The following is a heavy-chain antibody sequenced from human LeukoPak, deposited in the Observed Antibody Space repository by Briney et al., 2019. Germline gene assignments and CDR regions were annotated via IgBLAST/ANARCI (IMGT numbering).Heavy chain of an antibody. V-gene: IGHV4-34*01. CDR3: ARGVAAAGTYLGI. J-gene: IGHJ4*02. D-gene: IGHD6-13*01. CDR1: GGSFSGYY. Sequence: SETLSLTCAVYGGSFSGYYWSWIRQPPGKGLEWIGEINHSGSTNYNPSLKSRVTIPVDTSKNQFSLKLSSVTAADTAVYYCARGVAAAGTYLGIWGQGTLVTVSS. CDR2: INHSGST.